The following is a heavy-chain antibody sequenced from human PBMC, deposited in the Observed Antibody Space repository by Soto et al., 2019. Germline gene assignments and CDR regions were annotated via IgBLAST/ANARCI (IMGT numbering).Heavy chain of an antibody. Sequence: PGGSLRLSCAASGFTFSSYWMHWVRQAPGKGLVWVSRITSDGSSPTYADSVKGRFTISRDNAKNTLYLQMNSLRAEDTAVYYCARPSSLGGNPFDYWGQGT. D-gene: IGHD2-15*01. CDR1: GFTFSSYW. CDR2: ITSDGSSP. V-gene: IGHV3-74*01. J-gene: IGHJ4*02. CDR3: ARPSSLGGNPFDY.